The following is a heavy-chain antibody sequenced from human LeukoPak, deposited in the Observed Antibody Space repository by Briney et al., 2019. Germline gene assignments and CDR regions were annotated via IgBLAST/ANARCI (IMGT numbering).Heavy chain of an antibody. Sequence: SVKVSCKAVGDTFSIYGISWARQAPGQGLEWMGGIIPISGAAEYAQKFQGRVTITADEPTTTAYMELTSLTSEDTAVYYCAVTHQKQGHWYYGMDVWGQGTTVTVSS. D-gene: IGHD1-1*01. J-gene: IGHJ6*02. CDR1: GDTFSIYG. CDR3: AVTHQKQGHWYYGMDV. CDR2: IIPISGAA. V-gene: IGHV1-69*01.